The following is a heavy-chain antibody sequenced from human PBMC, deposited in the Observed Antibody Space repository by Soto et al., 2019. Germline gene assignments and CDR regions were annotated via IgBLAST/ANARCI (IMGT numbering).Heavy chain of an antibody. D-gene: IGHD3-10*01. CDR3: ASRYNYGSGKYAVDV. CDR1: GGSISSSNYY. CDR2: ISYSGST. V-gene: IGHV4-39*01. J-gene: IGHJ6*02. Sequence: SETLSLTCTVSGGSISSSNYYWGWIRQPPGKGLEWIGTISYSGSTYYNPSLRSRVTISVDTSKNQFSLKLSSVTAADTAVYFCASRYNYGSGKYAVDVWGQGTTVTVSS.